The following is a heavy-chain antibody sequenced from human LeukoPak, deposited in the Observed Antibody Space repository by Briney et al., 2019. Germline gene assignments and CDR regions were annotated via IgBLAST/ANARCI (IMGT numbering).Heavy chain of an antibody. D-gene: IGHD3-10*01. CDR2: INHSGST. J-gene: IGHJ5*02. CDR1: GGSFSGYY. Sequence: TSETLSLTCAVYGGSFSGYYWSWIRQSPGKGLEWIGEINHSGSTNYNPSLKSRVTISVDTSKNQFSLKLSSVTAADTAMYYCARYHSRSHEGWIDPWGQGALVTVSS. CDR3: ARYHSRSHEGWIDP. V-gene: IGHV4-34*01.